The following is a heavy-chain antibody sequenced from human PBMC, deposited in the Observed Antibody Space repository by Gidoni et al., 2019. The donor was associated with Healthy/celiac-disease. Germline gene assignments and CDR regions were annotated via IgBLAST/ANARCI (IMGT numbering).Heavy chain of an antibody. V-gene: IGHV4-31*03. Sequence: QVQLQESGPGLVKPSQTLSLTCTVSGGSIISGGYYWSWIRQHPGKGLDWIGYIYYSGSTYYNPCLKSRVTISGDTSKNQVSLKLSSGTAADTAVYYCARGGANTPIVGAAPSYVFDIWGQGTMVTVSS. CDR3: ARGGANTPIVGAAPSYVFDI. CDR2: IYYSGST. J-gene: IGHJ3*02. D-gene: IGHD1-26*01. CDR1: GGSIISGGYY.